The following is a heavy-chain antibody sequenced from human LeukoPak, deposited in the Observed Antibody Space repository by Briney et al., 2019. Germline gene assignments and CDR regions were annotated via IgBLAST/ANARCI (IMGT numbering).Heavy chain of an antibody. CDR1: GVTFSSYV. CDR2: IIPIFGTA. Sequence: SVKVSCKASGVTFSSYVISWVRQAPGQGLEWMGGIIPIFGTANYAQKFQGRVTITADGSTSTAYMELSSLRSEDTAVYYCARSGYGGSYYGGYYYMDVWGKGTTVTVSS. V-gene: IGHV1-69*01. J-gene: IGHJ6*03. CDR3: ARSGYGGSYYGGYYYMDV. D-gene: IGHD1-26*01.